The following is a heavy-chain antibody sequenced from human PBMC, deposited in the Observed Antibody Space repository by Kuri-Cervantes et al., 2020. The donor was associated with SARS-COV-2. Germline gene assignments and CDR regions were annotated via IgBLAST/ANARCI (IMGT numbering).Heavy chain of an antibody. Sequence: GKSLKFSCAALDFTSSSYAMHWVRQAPGKGLEWVAVIWYDGSNKYYADSVKGRFTISRDNSKNTLYLQMKSLRAEDTAVYYCARGPGDSSWYWSRHYYYGMDVWGQGTTVTVSS. J-gene: IGHJ6*02. CDR2: IWYDGSNK. D-gene: IGHD6-13*01. CDR1: DFTSSSYA. V-gene: IGHV3-33*01. CDR3: ARGPGDSSWYWSRHYYYGMDV.